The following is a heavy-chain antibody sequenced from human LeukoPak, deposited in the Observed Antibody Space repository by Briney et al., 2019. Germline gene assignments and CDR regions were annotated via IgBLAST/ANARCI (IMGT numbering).Heavy chain of an antibody. D-gene: IGHD3-10*01. CDR2: ISYGGSI. CDR3: VRDRELNY. V-gene: IGHV4-59*01. J-gene: IGHJ4*02. CDR1: GGSISSYY. Sequence: SETLSLTCTVSGGSISSYYWSWIRQPPGKGLEWIGYISYGGSINYNPSLKSRVTMSVDTSKNQFSLKLSSVTAADTAVYYCVRDRELNYWGQGTLVTVSS.